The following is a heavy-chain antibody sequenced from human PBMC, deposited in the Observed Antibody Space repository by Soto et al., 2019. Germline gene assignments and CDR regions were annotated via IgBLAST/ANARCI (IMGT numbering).Heavy chain of an antibody. D-gene: IGHD6-13*01. CDR2: ISHSGST. Sequence: QVQLQQWGAGLLKPSETLSLTCAVNGGSFTGYYGAWIRRSPGKGLEWIGEISHSGSTNYNPSLKSRATISVATSNNQFSRTLSSVTAADTGMYYCARNGGSTWYYCASWGQGTVVTVSS. CDR3: ARNGGSTWYYCAS. J-gene: IGHJ4*02. V-gene: IGHV4-34*01. CDR1: GGSFTGYY.